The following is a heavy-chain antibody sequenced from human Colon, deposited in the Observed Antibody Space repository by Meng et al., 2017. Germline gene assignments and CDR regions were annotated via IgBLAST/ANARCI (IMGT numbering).Heavy chain of an antibody. Sequence: VRLEESAPGSVEPSRPTSLFRVLSGVSILDDNWWSWVRQPPGKGLEWIGEIFHAGNTNYNPSLKSRVTMSLDKSKNQFSLTLTSVTAADTAVYYCARDFHSTMTVFDSWGQGTLVTVSS. J-gene: IGHJ4*02. CDR2: IFHAGNT. CDR3: ARDFHSTMTVFDS. D-gene: IGHD3-22*01. V-gene: IGHV4-4*02. CDR1: GVSILDDNW.